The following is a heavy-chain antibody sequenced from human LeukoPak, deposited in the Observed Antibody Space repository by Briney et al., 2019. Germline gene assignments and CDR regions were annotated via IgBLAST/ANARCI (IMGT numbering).Heavy chain of an antibody. J-gene: IGHJ4*02. CDR3: AKRGTELELAD. CDR1: GFTFSSYS. D-gene: IGHD1-7*01. Sequence: GGSLRLSCAASGFTFSSYSMNWVRQAPGKGLEWVSAISGSGASTYYADSVKGRFTISRDNSKNTLYVQMNSLRAEDTAVYYCAKRGTELELADWGQGTLVTVSS. V-gene: IGHV3-23*01. CDR2: ISGSGAST.